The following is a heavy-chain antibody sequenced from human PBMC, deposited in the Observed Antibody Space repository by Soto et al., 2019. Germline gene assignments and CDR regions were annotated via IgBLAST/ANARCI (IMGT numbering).Heavy chain of an antibody. V-gene: IGHV3-66*01. J-gene: IGHJ6*02. CDR1: GFTVSSNY. CDR2: IYSGGST. D-gene: IGHD3-10*01. Sequence: EVQLVEAGGGLVQPGGSLRLSCAASGFTVSSNYMSWVRQAPGKGLEWVSVIYSGGSTYYADSVKGRFTISRDNSKNTLYLQMKSLRAEDTAVYSCARDMVRGMDVWGQGTTVTVSS. CDR3: ARDMVRGMDV.